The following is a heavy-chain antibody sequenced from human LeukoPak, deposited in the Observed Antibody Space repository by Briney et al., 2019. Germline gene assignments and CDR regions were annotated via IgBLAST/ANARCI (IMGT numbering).Heavy chain of an antibody. CDR3: ARVRTRRYSSSWYWFDP. CDR1: GYTFTSYD. V-gene: IGHV1-8*01. CDR2: MNPNSGNT. J-gene: IGHJ5*02. Sequence: ASVKVSXKASGYTFTSYDINWVRQATGQGLEWMGWMNPNSGNTGYAQKFQGRVTMTRNTSISTAYMELSSLRSEDTAVYYCARVRTRRYSSSWYWFDPWGQGTLVTVSS. D-gene: IGHD6-13*01.